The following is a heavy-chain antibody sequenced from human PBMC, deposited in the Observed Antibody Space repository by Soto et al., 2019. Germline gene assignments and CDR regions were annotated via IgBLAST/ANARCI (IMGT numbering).Heavy chain of an antibody. Sequence: QVQLQQWGAGLLKPSETLSLTCAVYGGSFSGYYWSWIRQPPGKGLEWIGEINHSGSTNYNPSLKRRVTISVDTSKNQFSLKLSSVTAADTAVYYCARSELLWFGESGLRYNWFDPWGQGTLVTVSS. J-gene: IGHJ5*02. CDR2: INHSGST. V-gene: IGHV4-34*01. CDR1: GGSFSGYY. D-gene: IGHD3-10*01. CDR3: ARSELLWFGESGLRYNWFDP.